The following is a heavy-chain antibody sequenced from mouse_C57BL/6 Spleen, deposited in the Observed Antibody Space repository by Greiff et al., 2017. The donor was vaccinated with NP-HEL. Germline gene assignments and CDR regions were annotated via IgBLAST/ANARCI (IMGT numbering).Heavy chain of an antibody. CDR2: IDPSDSET. CDR3: ARGSNYPPYAMDY. Sequence: VQLQQPGAELVRPGSSVKLSCKASGYTFTSYWMHWVKQRPIQGLEWIGNIDPSDSETHYNQKFKDKATLTVDKSSSTAYMQLSSLTSEDSAVYYCARGSNYPPYAMDYWGQGTSVTVSS. CDR1: GYTFTSYW. D-gene: IGHD2-5*01. J-gene: IGHJ4*01. V-gene: IGHV1-52*01.